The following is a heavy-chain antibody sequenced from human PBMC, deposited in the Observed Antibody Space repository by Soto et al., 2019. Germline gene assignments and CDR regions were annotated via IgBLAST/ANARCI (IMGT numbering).Heavy chain of an antibody. J-gene: IGHJ4*02. CDR2: ISSNGGST. Sequence: GGSLILSCSASGFTFSSYARHWVRQAPGKGLEYVSAISSNGGSTYYADSVKGRFTISRDNSKNTLYLQMSSLRAEDTAVYYCVLGYCTNGVCYNFITSSNWGQGTLVTVSS. CDR3: VLGYCTNGVCYNFITSSN. CDR1: GFTFSSYA. D-gene: IGHD2-8*01. V-gene: IGHV3-64D*06.